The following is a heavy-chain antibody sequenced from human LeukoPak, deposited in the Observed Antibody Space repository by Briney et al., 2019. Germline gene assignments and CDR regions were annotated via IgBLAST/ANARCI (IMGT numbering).Heavy chain of an antibody. J-gene: IGHJ4*02. CDR1: GLPFRDYS. D-gene: IGHD1-20*01. CDR2: IGLDSGFT. Sequence: PGGSLRLSCAASGLPFRDYSMNWVRQAPGRGLEWLSYIGLDSGFTSYADSVKGRFTISSDTARNSLYLHLNSLRAEDTAVYFCARDHNWAFDSWGQGTLVTVSS. CDR3: ARDHNWAFDS. V-gene: IGHV3-21*05.